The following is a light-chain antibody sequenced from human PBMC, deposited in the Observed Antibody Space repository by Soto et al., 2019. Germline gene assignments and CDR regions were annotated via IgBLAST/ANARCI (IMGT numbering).Light chain of an antibody. J-gene: IGKJ1*01. V-gene: IGKV1-5*01. Sequence: DIQMTQSPSSLSASVGDRVTITCRASQSISNLLTWYQQKPGKAPKLLIFDASNLQSGVPSRFTGSGSGTDFTLTISRLQPEDFATYYCQQYKSYSRMFGQGTKVDIK. CDR1: QSISNL. CDR3: QQYKSYSRM. CDR2: DAS.